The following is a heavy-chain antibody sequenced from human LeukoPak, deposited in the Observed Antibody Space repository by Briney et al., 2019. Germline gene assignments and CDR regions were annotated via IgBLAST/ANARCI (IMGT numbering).Heavy chain of an antibody. CDR2: INHSGST. CDR1: GGSFSGYY. J-gene: IGHJ4*02. CDR3: ARVRLGQVYHFDY. V-gene: IGHV4-34*01. Sequence: PSETLSLTCAVYGGSFSGYYWSWIRQRPGKGQEWIGEINHSGSTNYNPSLKSRVTISVDTSKNQFSLKLSSVTAADTAVYYCARVRLGQVYHFDYWSQGTLVTVSS. D-gene: IGHD6-25*01.